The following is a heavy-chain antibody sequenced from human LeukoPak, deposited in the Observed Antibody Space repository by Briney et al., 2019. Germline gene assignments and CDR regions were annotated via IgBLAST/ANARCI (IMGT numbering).Heavy chain of an antibody. D-gene: IGHD1-26*01. CDR1: GFTFSSYW. Sequence: PGGSLRLSCAASGFTFSSYWLSWVRQAPGKGLGWVASIEQDGSQKYYVDSVRGRFTISRDNAKNSVYLQTNSLRVEDTAVYYCARNSGSNPFDYWGQGTLVTVSS. CDR3: ARNSGSNPFDY. CDR2: IEQDGSQK. V-gene: IGHV3-7*01. J-gene: IGHJ4*02.